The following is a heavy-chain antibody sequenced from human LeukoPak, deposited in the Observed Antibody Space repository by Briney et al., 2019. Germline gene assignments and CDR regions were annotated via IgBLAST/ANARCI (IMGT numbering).Heavy chain of an antibody. CDR1: GGSLSTYY. Sequence: SETLSLTCTVSGGSLSTYYWSWIRQSPEKGLEWIAYIYYSGSTNYNPSLRSRVTISVDTSKNQFSLKMSSVTAADTAVYYCARNFRGLWSGYYDLREYYYGLDAWGQGTTVTVSS. CDR2: IYYSGST. D-gene: IGHD3-3*01. J-gene: IGHJ6*02. CDR3: ARNFRGLWSGYYDLREYYYGLDA. V-gene: IGHV4-59*01.